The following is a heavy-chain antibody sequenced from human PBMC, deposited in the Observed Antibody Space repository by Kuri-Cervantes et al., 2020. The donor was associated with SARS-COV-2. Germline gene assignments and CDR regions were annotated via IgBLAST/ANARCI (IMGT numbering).Heavy chain of an antibody. J-gene: IGHJ6*03. V-gene: IGHV1-18*04. CDR3: ARRLHDYYYYYMDV. CDR1: GYTFTGYY. CDR2: ISAYNGNT. D-gene: IGHD4-11*01. Sequence: ASVKVSCKASGYTFTGYYIHWVRQAPGQGLEWMGWISAYNGNTNYAQKLQGRVTMTTDTSTSTAYMELRSLRSDDTAVYYCARRLHDYYYYYMDVWGKGTTVTVSS.